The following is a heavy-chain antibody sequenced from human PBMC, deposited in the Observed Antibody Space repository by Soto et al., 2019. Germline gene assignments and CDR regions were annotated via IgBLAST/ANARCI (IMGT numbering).Heavy chain of an antibody. V-gene: IGHV3-23*01. J-gene: IGHJ5*02. CDR3: AKCPPFIVVVPAAIIDWFDP. D-gene: IGHD2-2*01. CDR1: GFTFSSYA. CDR2: ISGSGGST. Sequence: GGSLRLSCAASGFTFSSYAMSWVRQAPGKGLEWVSAISGSGGSTYYADSVKGRFTISRDNSKNTLYLQMNSLRAEDTAVYYCAKCPPFIVVVPAAIIDWFDPWGQGTLVTV.